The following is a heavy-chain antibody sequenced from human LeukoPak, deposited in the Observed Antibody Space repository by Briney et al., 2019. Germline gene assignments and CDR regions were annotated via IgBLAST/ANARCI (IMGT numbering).Heavy chain of an antibody. CDR1: GFTFSSYS. V-gene: IGHV3-21*01. CDR3: AREDSYGFGIDY. CDR2: ISSSSTYI. D-gene: IGHD5-18*01. J-gene: IGHJ4*02. Sequence: GESLRLSCAASGFTFSSYSMNWVREAPGKGLEWVSYISSSSTYIYYADSVKGRYTISRDNAKNSLYLQMNNLRAEDTAVYYCAREDSYGFGIDYWGQGTLVTVSS.